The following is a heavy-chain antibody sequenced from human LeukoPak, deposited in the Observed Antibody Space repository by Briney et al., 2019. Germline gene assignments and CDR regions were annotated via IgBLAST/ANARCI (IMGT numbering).Heavy chain of an antibody. J-gene: IGHJ5*02. D-gene: IGHD3-10*01. CDR3: ARGLFGDNWFDP. CDR2: IYTSGGT. CDR1: GGSISSGSYY. Sequence: SETLSLTCTVSGGSISSGSYYWSWIRQPAGKGLEWIGRIYTSGGTNYNPSLTRRVTISVDTSKNQFSPTLSSVTAADTAVYYCARGLFGDNWFDPWGQGTLVTASS. V-gene: IGHV4-61*02.